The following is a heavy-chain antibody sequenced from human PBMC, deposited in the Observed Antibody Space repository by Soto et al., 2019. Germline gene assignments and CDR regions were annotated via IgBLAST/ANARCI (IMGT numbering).Heavy chain of an antibody. CDR2: INPSGGST. CDR3: ARVYCSGGSCYSIDY. J-gene: IGHJ4*02. CDR1: GYTFTGYY. V-gene: IGHV1-46*03. Sequence: ASVKVSCKASGYTFTGYYMHWVRQAPGQGLEWMGIINPSGGSTSYAQKFQGRVTMTRDTSTGTVYMELSSLRSEDTAVYYCARVYCSGGSCYSIDYWGQGTLVTVSS. D-gene: IGHD2-15*01.